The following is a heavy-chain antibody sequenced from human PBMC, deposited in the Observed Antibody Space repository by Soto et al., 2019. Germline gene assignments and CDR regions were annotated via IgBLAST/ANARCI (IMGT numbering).Heavy chain of an antibody. CDR3: AKIPNPYESWTRYDFWSGLFDY. CDR1: GFTFSSYA. J-gene: IGHJ4*02. Sequence: GGSLRLSCAASGFTFSSYAMSWVRQAPGKGLEWVSAISGSGGSTYYADSVKGRFTISRDNSKNTLYLQMNSLRAEDTAVYYCAKIPNPYESWTRYDFWSGLFDYWGQGTLVTVSS. CDR2: ISGSGGST. V-gene: IGHV3-23*01. D-gene: IGHD3-3*01.